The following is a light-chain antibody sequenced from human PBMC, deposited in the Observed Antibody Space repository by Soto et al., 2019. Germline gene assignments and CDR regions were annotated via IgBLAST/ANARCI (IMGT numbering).Light chain of an antibody. CDR2: GAS. CDR1: QSVSSSH. J-gene: IGKJ2*01. CDR3: QQYGGSPRYT. Sequence: EIVLTQSPGTLSLSPGDRATLSCRASQSVSSSHLAWYQQKPGQAPRLLIYGASNRATGIPDRFSGSGSGTDFTLTISRLDPEDFAVYYCQQYGGSPRYTFGQGTKLEIK. V-gene: IGKV3-20*01.